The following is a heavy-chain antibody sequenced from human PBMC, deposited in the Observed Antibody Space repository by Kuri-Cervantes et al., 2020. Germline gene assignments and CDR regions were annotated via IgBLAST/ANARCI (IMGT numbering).Heavy chain of an antibody. CDR3: VREGHSSSWDN. D-gene: IGHD6-13*01. CDR2: INPSGGST. CDR1: GYTFTSYY. J-gene: IGHJ4*02. Sequence: ASVKVSCKASGYTFTSYYMHWVRQAPRQGLEWMGIINPSGGSTSYAQKFQGRVTMTRDTSTSTAYMELSSLRSEETAVYYCVREGHSSSWDNWGQGTMVTVSS. V-gene: IGHV1-46*01.